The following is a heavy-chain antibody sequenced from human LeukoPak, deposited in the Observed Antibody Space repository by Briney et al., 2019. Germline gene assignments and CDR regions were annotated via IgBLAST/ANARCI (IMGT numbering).Heavy chain of an antibody. Sequence: ASVKASCKASGYTFTDYYMHWVRQAPGQGLEWMGWINPNSGGTNYAQNFQGRVTMTWDTSISTAYMELNRLRDDDTAVYYCARDLIGGSYYMDYWGQGTLVTVSS. D-gene: IGHD1-26*01. CDR3: ARDLIGGSYYMDY. CDR1: GYTFTDYY. J-gene: IGHJ4*02. V-gene: IGHV1-2*02. CDR2: INPNSGGT.